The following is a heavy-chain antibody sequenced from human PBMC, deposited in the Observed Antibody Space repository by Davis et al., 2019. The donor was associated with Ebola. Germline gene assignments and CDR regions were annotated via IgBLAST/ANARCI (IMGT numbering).Heavy chain of an antibody. J-gene: IGHJ4*02. CDR2: IYTSGST. D-gene: IGHD1-20*01. CDR1: GGSISSYY. V-gene: IGHV4-4*07. Sequence: PSETLSLTCTVSGGSISSYYWSWIRQPAGKGLEWIGRIYTSGSTNYNPSLKSRVTMSVDTSKNQFSLKLSSVTAADTAVYYCARGRYNWNPYYFDYWGQGTLVTVSS. CDR3: ARGRYNWNPYYFDY.